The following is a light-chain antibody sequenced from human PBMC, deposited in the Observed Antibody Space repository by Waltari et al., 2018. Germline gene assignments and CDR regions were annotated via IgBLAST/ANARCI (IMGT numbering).Light chain of an antibody. V-gene: IGKV3-15*01. J-gene: IGKJ3*01. CDR1: QSVSSN. CDR3: QQYNNWPPVT. Sequence: EIVMTQSPATLSVSPGERATLSCRASQSVSSNLAWYQQKPGQAPRPLIYGASTRATGSPARFSGSGSGTEFTLTISSLQSEDFAVYYCQQYNNWPPVTFGPGTKVDIK. CDR2: GAS.